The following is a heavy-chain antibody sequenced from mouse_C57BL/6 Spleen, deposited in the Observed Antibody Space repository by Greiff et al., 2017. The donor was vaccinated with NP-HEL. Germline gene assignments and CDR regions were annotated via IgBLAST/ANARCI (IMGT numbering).Heavy chain of an antibody. J-gene: IGHJ3*01. V-gene: IGHV5-12*01. CDR2: ISNGGGST. Sequence: EVMLVESGGGLVQPGGSLKLSCAASGFTFSDYYMYWVRQTPEKRLEWVAYISNGGGSTYYPDTVKGRFTISRDNAKNTLYLQMSRLKSEDTAKYYWAREGEFYGPWFAYWGQGTLVTVSA. D-gene: IGHD1-1*02. CDR1: GFTFSDYY. CDR3: AREGEFYGPWFAY.